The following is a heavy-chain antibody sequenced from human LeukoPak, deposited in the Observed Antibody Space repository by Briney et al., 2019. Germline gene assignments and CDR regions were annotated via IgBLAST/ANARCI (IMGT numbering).Heavy chain of an antibody. CDR1: GGSISSYY. CDR2: IYYNGST. J-gene: IGHJ4*02. D-gene: IGHD3-10*01. V-gene: IGHV4-59*08. CDR3: ARYYYGSGTFDY. Sequence: SETLSLTCTVSGGSISSYYWSWIRQPPGKGLEWIGYIYYNGSTNYNPSLKSRVTISVDTSKNQFSLKLSSVTAADTAVYYCARYYYGSGTFDYWGQGTLVTVSS.